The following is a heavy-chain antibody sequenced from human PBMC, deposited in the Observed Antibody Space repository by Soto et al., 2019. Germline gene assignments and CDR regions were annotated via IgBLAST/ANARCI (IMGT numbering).Heavy chain of an antibody. J-gene: IGHJ3*02. CDR1: GGTFSSDT. Sequence: VQLVQSGAEVKKPGSSVKVACKASGGTFSSDTISWVRQAPGQGLEGMGRIIPILGIAHDAPKFQGRVMITADHSATTAYMELRILSSEDTAVYYCACPYRGYALDAFDIWGQGTMVTVSS. CDR2: IIPILGIA. D-gene: IGHD5-12*01. CDR3: ACPYRGYALDAFDI. V-gene: IGHV1-69*02.